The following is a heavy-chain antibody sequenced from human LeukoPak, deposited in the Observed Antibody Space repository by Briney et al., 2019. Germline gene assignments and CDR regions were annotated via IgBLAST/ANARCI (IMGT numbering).Heavy chain of an antibody. Sequence: ETLSLTCTVSGDSISTYYWSWIRQPPGRGLEWIGNIHHSGSTYYNPSLKSRVTISVDTSKNQFSLKVTSVTAADTAMFYCARLNSGSHYDYWGQGTLVTVSS. CDR3: ARLNSGSHYDY. J-gene: IGHJ4*02. CDR2: IHHSGST. D-gene: IGHD1-26*01. V-gene: IGHV4-59*08. CDR1: GDSISTYY.